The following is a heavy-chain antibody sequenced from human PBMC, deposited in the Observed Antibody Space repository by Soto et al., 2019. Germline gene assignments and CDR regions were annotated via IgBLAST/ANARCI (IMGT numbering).Heavy chain of an antibody. Sequence: HPGGSLRLSCAASGFTFSSYGMHWVRQAPGKGLEWVAVISYDGSYKYYVDSVKGRFTISRDNSKKTLYLQMNSLRAEDTAVYYCAKDSNFYCATTSCYPLDYWGQGTLVTVSS. V-gene: IGHV3-30*18. CDR1: GFTFSSYG. J-gene: IGHJ4*02. CDR3: AKDSNFYCATTSCYPLDY. D-gene: IGHD2-2*01. CDR2: ISYDGSYK.